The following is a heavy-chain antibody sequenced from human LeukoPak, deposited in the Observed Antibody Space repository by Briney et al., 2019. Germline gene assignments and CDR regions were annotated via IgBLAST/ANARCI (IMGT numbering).Heavy chain of an antibody. CDR1: DGSFSGYY. CDR3: AREDYGSGSYYNFDY. Sequence: SETLSLTCAVYDGSFSGYYWSWVRQPPGKGLEWVGEIDHSGSTNYNPSLKSRVTISVDTSKNQFSLKLSSVTAADTAVYYCAREDYGSGSYYNFDYWGQGTLVTVSS. CDR2: IDHSGST. D-gene: IGHD3-10*01. J-gene: IGHJ4*02. V-gene: IGHV4-34*01.